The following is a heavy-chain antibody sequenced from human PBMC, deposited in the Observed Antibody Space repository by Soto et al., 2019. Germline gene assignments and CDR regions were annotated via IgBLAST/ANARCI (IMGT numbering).Heavy chain of an antibody. J-gene: IGHJ5*02. CDR2: IKQDGSAK. CDR3: TTRENGWYDR. D-gene: IGHD1-26*01. CDR1: GFTFSNYW. Sequence: PGGSLRLSCAGSGFTFSNYWMNWVRQTPGKGLEWVANIKQDGSAKNYVESVKGRFTISRDNSKNTLYLQMNSLKTEDTAVYYCTTRENGWYDRWGQGTLVTV. V-gene: IGHV3-7*05.